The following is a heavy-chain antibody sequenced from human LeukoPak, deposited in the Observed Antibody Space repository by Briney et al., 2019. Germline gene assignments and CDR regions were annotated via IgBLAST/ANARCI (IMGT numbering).Heavy chain of an antibody. D-gene: IGHD2-15*01. J-gene: IGHJ6*02. CDR3: ARAHGRYCSGGSCYYYYGMDV. Sequence: SETLSLTCTVSGGSISSYYWSWIRQPPGKGLEWIGYIYYSGSTNYNPSLKSRVTISVDTSKNQFSLKLSSVTAADTAVYYCARAHGRYCSGGSCYYYYGMDVWGQGTTVTASS. CDR1: GGSISSYY. CDR2: IYYSGST. V-gene: IGHV4-59*01.